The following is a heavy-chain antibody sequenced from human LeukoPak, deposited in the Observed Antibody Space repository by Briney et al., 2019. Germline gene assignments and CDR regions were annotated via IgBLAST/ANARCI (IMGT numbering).Heavy chain of an antibody. CDR1: VYTFTDYY. CDR2: ISAYNGNT. V-gene: IGHV1-18*04. D-gene: IGHD2-15*01. CDR3: ARDSELRYCSGGSCSFDY. J-gene: IGHJ4*02. Sequence: ASVKVSCKASVYTFTDYYMHWVRQAPGQGLEWMGWISAYNGNTNSAQKLQGRVTMTTDTSTSTAYMELRSLRSDDTAVYYCARDSELRYCSGGSCSFDYWGQGTLVTVSS.